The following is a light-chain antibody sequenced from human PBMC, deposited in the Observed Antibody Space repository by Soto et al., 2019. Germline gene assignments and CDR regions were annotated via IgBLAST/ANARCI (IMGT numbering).Light chain of an antibody. J-gene: IGLJ2*01. CDR1: KLGDRY. CDR3: QAWDKSSVI. CDR2: QDD. Sequence: VLTQPPSVSVSPGQTASITCSGHKLGDRYASWYQQRPGQPPVLVMFQDDRRPSGIPDRFSGSNSGNTATLTISGTDTVDEADYYCQAWDKSSVIFGGGTKLTVL. V-gene: IGLV3-1*01.